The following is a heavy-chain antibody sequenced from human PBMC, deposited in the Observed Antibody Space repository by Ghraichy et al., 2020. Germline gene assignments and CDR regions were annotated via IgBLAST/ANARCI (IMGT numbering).Heavy chain of an antibody. Sequence: GGSLRLSCAASGFRFTTYWMHWVRQVPGKGLVWISRINTDDTVRDYADSVKGRFTISRDNANDVLYLQMNSLRAEDTGIYYCARDSLYTVGDEFDRWGQGTLVTVSS. J-gene: IGHJ4*02. CDR1: GFRFTTYW. CDR3: ARDSLYTVGDEFDR. CDR2: INTDDTVR. V-gene: IGHV3-74*01. D-gene: IGHD2-2*02.